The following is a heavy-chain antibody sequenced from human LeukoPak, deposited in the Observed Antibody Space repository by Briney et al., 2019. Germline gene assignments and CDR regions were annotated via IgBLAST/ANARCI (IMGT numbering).Heavy chain of an antibody. J-gene: IGHJ5*02. Sequence: ASVKVSCKASGYTFTGYYMHWVRQAPGQGLEWMGWINPNSAGTNYAQKFQGRVTMTRDTSISTAYMELSRLRSDDTAVYYCARPLRRSPNWFDPWGQGTLVTVSS. CDR3: ARPLRRSPNWFDP. CDR2: INPNSAGT. CDR1: GYTFTGYY. V-gene: IGHV1-2*02. D-gene: IGHD5/OR15-5a*01.